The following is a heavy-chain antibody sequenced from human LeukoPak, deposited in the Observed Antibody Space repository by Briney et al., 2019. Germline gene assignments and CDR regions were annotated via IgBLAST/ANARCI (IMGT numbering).Heavy chain of an antibody. Sequence: GGSLRLSCAASGFTFSSYSMNWVRQAPGKGLEWVSSISSSSSYIYYADSVKGRFTISRDNAKNSLYLQMNSLRAEDTAVYFCAKFRKPMALLDAFDMWGQGTMVTVSS. CDR2: ISSSSSYI. D-gene: IGHD1-14*01. J-gene: IGHJ3*02. V-gene: IGHV3-21*04. CDR3: AKFRKPMALLDAFDM. CDR1: GFTFSSYS.